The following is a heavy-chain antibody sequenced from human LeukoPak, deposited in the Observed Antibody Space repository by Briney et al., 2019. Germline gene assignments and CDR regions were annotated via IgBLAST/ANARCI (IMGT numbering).Heavy chain of an antibody. CDR3: ASGRMRYYYYMDV. CDR2: IIPIFGTA. Sequence: GASVKVSCKASGGTFSSYAISWVRQAPGQGLEWMGGIIPIFGTANYAQKLQGRVTITTDESTSTAYMELSSLRSEDTAVYYCASGRMRYYYYMDVWGKGTTVTVSS. V-gene: IGHV1-69*05. CDR1: GGTFSSYA. J-gene: IGHJ6*03.